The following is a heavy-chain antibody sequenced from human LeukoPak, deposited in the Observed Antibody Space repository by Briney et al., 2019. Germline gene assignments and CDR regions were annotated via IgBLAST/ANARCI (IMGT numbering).Heavy chain of an antibody. V-gene: IGHV1-69*01. D-gene: IGHD3-22*01. J-gene: IGHJ4*02. CDR3: ARYYYDSSGYYYYFDY. CDR1: GGTFSSYA. Sequence: SVKVSCKASGGTFSSYAISWVRQAPGQRLEWMGGIIPIFGTANYAQKFQGRVTITADESTSTAYMELSSLRSEDTAVYYCARYYYDSSGYYYYFDYWGQGTLVTVSS. CDR2: IIPIFGTA.